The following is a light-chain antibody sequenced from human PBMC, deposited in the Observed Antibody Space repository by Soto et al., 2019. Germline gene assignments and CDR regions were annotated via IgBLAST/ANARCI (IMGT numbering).Light chain of an antibody. CDR2: ATS. CDR1: QSISNW. J-gene: IGKJ4*01. Sequence: DIQMTQSPSTLPASVGDRVTITCLASQSISNWLAWYQQKPGTAPKVLIYATSTLQSGVPSRFRGSGSGTDFTLTITSLQPEDFATYYCQQFDGYPLTFGGGTKVDIK. V-gene: IGKV1-5*01. CDR3: QQFDGYPLT.